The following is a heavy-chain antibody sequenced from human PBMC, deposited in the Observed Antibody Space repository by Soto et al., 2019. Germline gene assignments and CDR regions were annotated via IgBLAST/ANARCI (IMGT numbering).Heavy chain of an antibody. CDR1: GFTFSSYW. D-gene: IGHD3-3*01. CDR3: ARDWMVPTYYDFWSGYGRDYYMDV. V-gene: IGHV3-7*01. Sequence: VQLVESGGGLVQPGGSLRLSCAASGFTFSSYWMSWVRQAPGKGLEWVANIKQDGSEKYYVDSVKGRFTISRDNAQTSLYLQMNSLRAEDTAVYYCARDWMVPTYYDFWSGYGRDYYMDVWGKGTAVTVSS. J-gene: IGHJ6*03. CDR2: IKQDGSEK.